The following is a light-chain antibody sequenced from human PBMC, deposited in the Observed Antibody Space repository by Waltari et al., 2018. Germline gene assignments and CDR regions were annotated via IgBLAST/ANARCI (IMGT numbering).Light chain of an antibody. CDR3: QQYNNCPYT. J-gene: IGKJ2*01. Sequence: EIVMTQSPATLSVSPGERATLSCRASQSVSSNLAWYQQKPGQAPMLLIYGASTRAHGIPARFSGSRSCTEFTLTISSMQSEDFAVYYCQQYNNCPYTFGQGTKLEIK. CDR2: GAS. CDR1: QSVSSN. V-gene: IGKV3-15*01.